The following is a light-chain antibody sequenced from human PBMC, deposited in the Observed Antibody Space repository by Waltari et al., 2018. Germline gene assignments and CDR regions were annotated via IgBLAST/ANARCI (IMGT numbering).Light chain of an antibody. CDR3: CSNVGSSVF. Sequence: QSALTQPASVSGSPGQSITISCTGFNSNVGSYNLVSWYQNHPSKAPKRLIYGGNRRPSEVSNRFSGSKSDNTASLTLSGLQAEDEADYYCCSNVGSSVFFGGGTKLTVL. CDR1: NSNVGSYNL. V-gene: IGLV2-23*03. J-gene: IGLJ2*01. CDR2: GGN.